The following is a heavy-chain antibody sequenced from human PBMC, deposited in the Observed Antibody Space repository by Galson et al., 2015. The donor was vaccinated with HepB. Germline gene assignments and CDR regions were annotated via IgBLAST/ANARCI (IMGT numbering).Heavy chain of an antibody. CDR3: ARDRTYYFGSGSYYTSPTDLYGMDV. J-gene: IGHJ6*02. V-gene: IGHV3-33*01. Sequence: SLRLSCAASGFTFSSHGMHWVRQAPGKGLEWVAIIWYDGSQKYYADSVKGRITISRDNSKNTLDLQMTSLRAEDTAVYYCARDRTYYFGSGSYYTSPTDLYGMDVWGQGTTVTVSS. CDR2: IWYDGSQK. D-gene: IGHD3-10*01. CDR1: GFTFSSHG.